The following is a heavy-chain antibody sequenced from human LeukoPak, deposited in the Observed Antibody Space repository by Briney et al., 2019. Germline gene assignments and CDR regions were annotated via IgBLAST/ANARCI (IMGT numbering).Heavy chain of an antibody. CDR3: VKGPCSGGSCYLEY. J-gene: IGHJ4*02. D-gene: IGHD2-15*01. CDR2: ISSKGGST. CDR1: GFTFSNYA. V-gene: IGHV3-64*05. Sequence: GGSLRLSCSASGFTFSNYAMHWVRQAPGRGLEYVSGISSKGGSTYHADPVKGRFTISRDNSKNTLYIQMNSLRAEDTAVYYCVKGPCSGGSCYLEYWGQGTLVTVSS.